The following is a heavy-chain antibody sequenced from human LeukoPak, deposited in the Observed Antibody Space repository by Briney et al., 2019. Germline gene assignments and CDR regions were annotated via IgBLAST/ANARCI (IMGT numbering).Heavy chain of an antibody. CDR2: IYTSGST. V-gene: IGHV4-4*07. CDR3: ARGTAAAAGTPPDY. CDR1: GGSISSYY. J-gene: IGHJ4*02. D-gene: IGHD6-13*01. Sequence: PSETLSLTCTVSGGSISSYYWSWIRQPAGKGLEWIGRIYTSGSTNYNPSLKSRVTISVDTSKNQFSLKLSSVTAADTAVYYCARGTAAAAGTPPDYWGQGTLVTVSS.